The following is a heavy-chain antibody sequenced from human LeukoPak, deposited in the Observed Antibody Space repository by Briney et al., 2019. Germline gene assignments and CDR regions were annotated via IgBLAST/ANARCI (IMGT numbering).Heavy chain of an antibody. J-gene: IGHJ4*02. CDR1: GFTFSSYW. CDR2: INSDGSST. Sequence: GGSLGLSCAASGFTFSSYWMHWVRQAPGKGLVWVSRINSDGSSTNYADSVKGRFTISRDNAKNTLYLQMSSLRAEDTAVYYCGQSSPVLLWSWGQGTLVTVSS. V-gene: IGHV3-74*01. CDR3: GQSSPVLLWS. D-gene: IGHD3-10*01.